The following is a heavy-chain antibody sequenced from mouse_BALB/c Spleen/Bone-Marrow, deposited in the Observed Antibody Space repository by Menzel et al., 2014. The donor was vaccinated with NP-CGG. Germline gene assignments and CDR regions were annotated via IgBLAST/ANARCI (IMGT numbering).Heavy chain of an antibody. V-gene: IGHV1-7*01. D-gene: IGHD2-10*02. Sequence: VQLQQSGAELAKPGASVQLSCKASGYTFTSYWMHWVKQSPGQGLEWIGYINPITGYIEYNQKFKDKATLTADRSSSTAYMQLSSLTSEDSAVYYCARSKYGNYVGFDYWGQGTTLTVSS. CDR2: INPITGYI. CDR1: GYTFTSYW. CDR3: ARSKYGNYVGFDY. J-gene: IGHJ2*01.